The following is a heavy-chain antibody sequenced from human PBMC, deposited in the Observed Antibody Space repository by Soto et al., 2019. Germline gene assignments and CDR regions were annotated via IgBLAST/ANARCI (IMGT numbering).Heavy chain of an antibody. J-gene: IGHJ4*02. D-gene: IGHD6-13*01. Sequence: SETLSLTCTVSGGSISSGGYYWSWIRQHPGKGLEWIGYIYYSGSTYYNPSLKSRVTISVDTSKNQFSLKLSSVTAADTAVYYCARGVPIAAPEFDYWGQGTLVTVSS. CDR1: GGSISSGGYY. CDR2: IYYSGST. CDR3: ARGVPIAAPEFDY. V-gene: IGHV4-31*03.